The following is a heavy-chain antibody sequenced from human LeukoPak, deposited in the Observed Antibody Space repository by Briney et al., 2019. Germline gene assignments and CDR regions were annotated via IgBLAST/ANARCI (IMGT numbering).Heavy chain of an antibody. CDR2: IYYSGST. Sequence: SETLSLTCTVSGGSISSHYWSWIRQPPGKGLEWIGYIYYSGSTNYNPSLKSRVTISIDTSKNQFSLKLSSVTAADTAVYYCAAESERWLVRSWGQGTLVTVSS. CDR3: AAESERWLVRS. CDR1: GGSISSHY. D-gene: IGHD6-19*01. V-gene: IGHV4-59*11. J-gene: IGHJ4*02.